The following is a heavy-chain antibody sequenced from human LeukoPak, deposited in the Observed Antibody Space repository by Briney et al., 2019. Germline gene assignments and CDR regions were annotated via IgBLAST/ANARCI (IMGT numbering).Heavy chain of an antibody. CDR1: GGTFSSYA. CDR3: ARALYDSSGYYYMAGYYYMDV. D-gene: IGHD3-22*01. Sequence: GASVKVSCKASGGTFSSYAISWVRQAPGQGLEWMGGIIPIFGTANYAQKFQGRVTITTDESTSTAYMELSSLRSEDTAVYYCARALYDSSGYYYMAGYYYMDVWGKGTTVTVSS. CDR2: IIPIFGTA. J-gene: IGHJ6*03. V-gene: IGHV1-69*05.